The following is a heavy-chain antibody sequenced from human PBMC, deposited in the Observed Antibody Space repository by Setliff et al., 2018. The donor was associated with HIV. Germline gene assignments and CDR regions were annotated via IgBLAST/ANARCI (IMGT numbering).Heavy chain of an antibody. Sequence: SVKVSCKASGGPFSSYAISWVRQAPGQGLEWLGGIIPNIGVANYAQKFQGRVTMTTDELMTTAYLELSSLRSEDTAVYYCARDSLRGYYYGMDVWGQGTTVTVSS. D-gene: IGHD1-26*01. V-gene: IGHV1-69*05. CDR3: ARDSLRGYYYGMDV. CDR1: GGPFSSYA. CDR2: IIPNIGVA. J-gene: IGHJ6*02.